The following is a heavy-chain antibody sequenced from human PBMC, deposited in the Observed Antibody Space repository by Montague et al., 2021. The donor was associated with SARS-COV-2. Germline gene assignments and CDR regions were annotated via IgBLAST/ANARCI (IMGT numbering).Heavy chain of an antibody. Sequence: SETLSLTCTVSGGSISSGTYYWGWVCQPPGKGLEWIGTFNYSGKTYYNLSLKSRVTTSADTSKNQLSLKVTSVTAADTAVYYCARRAQWGHSWFFDLWGRGTLVTVSS. CDR2: FNYSGKT. CDR3: ARRAQWGHSWFFDL. D-gene: IGHD6-19*01. J-gene: IGHJ2*01. CDR1: GGSISSGTYY. V-gene: IGHV4-39*01.